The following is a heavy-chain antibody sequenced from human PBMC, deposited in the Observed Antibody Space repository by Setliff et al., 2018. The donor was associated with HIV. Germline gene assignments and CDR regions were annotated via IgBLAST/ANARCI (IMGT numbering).Heavy chain of an antibody. CDR3: ARAPNSPYYSNVWYADY. CDR2: MYPGTSTT. D-gene: IGHD3-22*01. V-gene: IGHV5-51*01. J-gene: IGHJ4*02. Sequence: GESLKISCQGSGYSFSTYWIGWVRQMPGKGLEWMGIMYPGTSTTKSSPSFQGQVTISADKSISTTYLQWSSLKASDTALYFCARAPNSPYYSNVWYADYWGQGTLVTVSS. CDR1: GYSFSTYW.